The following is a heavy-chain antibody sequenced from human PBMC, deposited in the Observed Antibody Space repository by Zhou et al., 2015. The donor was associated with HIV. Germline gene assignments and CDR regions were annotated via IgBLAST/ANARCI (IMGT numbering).Heavy chain of an antibody. V-gene: IGHV1-24*01. D-gene: IGHD1-26*01. CDR2: FDPEHDET. CDR1: GHTLSELS. J-gene: IGHJ3*02. CDR3: ARNTGNYNYAFDM. Sequence: QVQLVQSGAEVKKPGASIKVSCKVSGHTLSELSMHWVRQAPGKGLEWMGGFDPEHDETIYAQKFQGRVTMTEDISTDTAYMEVSSLRSEDTAVYYCARNTGNYNYAFDMWGQGTMLVVSS.